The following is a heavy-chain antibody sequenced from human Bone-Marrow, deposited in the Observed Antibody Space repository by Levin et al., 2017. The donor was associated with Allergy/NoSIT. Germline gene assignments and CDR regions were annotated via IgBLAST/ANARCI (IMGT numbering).Heavy chain of an antibody. CDR2: INPNSGGT. V-gene: IGHV1-2*02. CDR1: GYTFTGYY. CDR3: ARDYSSGWFFQH. D-gene: IGHD6-19*01. Sequence: ASVKVSCKASGYTFTGYYMHWVRQAPGQGLEWMGWINPNSGGTNYAQKFQGRVTMTRDTSISTAYMELSRLRSDDTAVYYCARDYSSGWFFQHWGQGTLVTVSS. J-gene: IGHJ1*01.